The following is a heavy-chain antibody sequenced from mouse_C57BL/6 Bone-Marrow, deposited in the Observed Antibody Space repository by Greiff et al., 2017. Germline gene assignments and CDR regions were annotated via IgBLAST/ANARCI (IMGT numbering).Heavy chain of an antibody. D-gene: IGHD1-1*01. Sequence: EVKLMESGPELVKPGDSVKISCKASGYSFTGYFMNWVMQSHGKSLEWIGRINPYNGDTFYNQKFKGKATLTVDTSSSTAHMELRILTSEDSAVYYCARSGVTTVVASYYVDYWGQGTTLTVSS. CDR3: ARSGVTTVVASYYVDY. V-gene: IGHV1-20*01. CDR2: INPYNGDT. CDR1: GYSFTGYF. J-gene: IGHJ2*01.